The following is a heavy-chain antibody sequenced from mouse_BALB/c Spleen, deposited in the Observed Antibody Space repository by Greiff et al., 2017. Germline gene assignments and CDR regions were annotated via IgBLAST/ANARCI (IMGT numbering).Heavy chain of an antibody. CDR1: GFTFSSYT. Sequence: DVHLVESGGGLVQPGGSLKLSCAASGFTFSSYTMSWVRQTPEKRLEWVAYISNGGGSTYYPDTVKGRFTISRDNAKNTLYLQMSSLKSEDTAMYYCARQGITTATTWFAYWGQGTLVTVSA. CDR2: ISNGGGST. CDR3: ARQGITTATTWFAY. D-gene: IGHD1-2*01. J-gene: IGHJ3*01. V-gene: IGHV5-12-2*01.